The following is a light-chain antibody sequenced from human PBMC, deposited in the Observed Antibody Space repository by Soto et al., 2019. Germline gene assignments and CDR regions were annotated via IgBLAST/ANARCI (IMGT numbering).Light chain of an antibody. Sequence: QSALTQPPSVSGAPGQRVTISCTGSNSNIGAGSDVHWYQHLPGTAPKLLIYGNTNRPSGVPDRFSGSQSGTSASLAITGLQAEDEADYYCQSYDSSLRSYVFGAGTRSPS. CDR3: QSYDSSLRSYV. V-gene: IGLV1-40*01. J-gene: IGLJ1*01. CDR2: GNT. CDR1: NSNIGAGSD.